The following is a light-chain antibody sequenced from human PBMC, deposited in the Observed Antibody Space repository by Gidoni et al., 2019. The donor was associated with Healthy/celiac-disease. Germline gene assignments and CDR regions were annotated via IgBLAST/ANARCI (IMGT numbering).Light chain of an antibody. Sequence: EIVLKQSPATLSVSPGERATLSCRPSQSVSSNLDWYQQQPGPAPRLLIYCASTRVTGIPARFIGRRSGTEFTLTISSLPSEDFAVYYCQQYIYWLTFXGXTKVEIK. J-gene: IGKJ4*01. CDR1: QSVSSN. V-gene: IGKV3-15*01. CDR2: CAS. CDR3: QQYIYWLT.